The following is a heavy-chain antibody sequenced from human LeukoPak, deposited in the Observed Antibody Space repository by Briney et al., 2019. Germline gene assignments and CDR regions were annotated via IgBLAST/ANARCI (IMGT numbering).Heavy chain of an antibody. CDR2: IWYDGSNK. V-gene: IGHV3-33*06. D-gene: IGHD4-17*01. CDR3: AKGKADYGDYLFDY. J-gene: IGHJ4*02. CDR1: GFTFSSYG. Sequence: PGGSLRLSCAASGFTFSSYGMHWVRQAPGKGLEWVAVIWYDGSNKYYADSVKGRFTISRDNSKNTLYLQMNSLRAEDTAVYYCAKGKADYGDYLFDYWGQGTLVTASS.